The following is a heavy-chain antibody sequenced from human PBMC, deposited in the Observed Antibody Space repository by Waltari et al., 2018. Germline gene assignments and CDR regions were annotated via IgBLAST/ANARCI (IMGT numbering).Heavy chain of an antibody. CDR3: ARGRKGSGYYFDY. CDR1: GGSFSGYY. D-gene: IGHD1-26*01. V-gene: IGHV4-34*01. CDR2: INHSGST. Sequence: QVQLQQWGAGLLKPSETLSLPCAVYGGSFSGYYWSWIRQPPGKGLEWIGEINHSGSTNYNPSLKSRVTISVDTSKNQFSLKLSSVTAADTAVYYCARGRKGSGYYFDYWGQGTLVTVSS. J-gene: IGHJ4*02.